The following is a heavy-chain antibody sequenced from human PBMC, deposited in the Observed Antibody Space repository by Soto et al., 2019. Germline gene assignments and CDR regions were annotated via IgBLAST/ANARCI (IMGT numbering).Heavy chain of an antibody. Sequence: SETLSLTCTVSGGSISSYYWSWIRQPPGKGLEWIGYIYYSGSTNYNPSLKSRVTISVDTSKNQFSLKLSSVTAADTAVYYCARDQDSGYDQLDYWGQGTLVTVSS. J-gene: IGHJ4*02. CDR1: GGSISSYY. V-gene: IGHV4-59*12. D-gene: IGHD5-12*01. CDR2: IYYSGST. CDR3: ARDQDSGYDQLDY.